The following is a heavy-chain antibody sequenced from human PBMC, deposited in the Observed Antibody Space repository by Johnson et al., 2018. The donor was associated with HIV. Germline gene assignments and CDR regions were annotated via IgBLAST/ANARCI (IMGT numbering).Heavy chain of an antibody. CDR1: GFTFDDYA. CDR2: ISWNSGSI. D-gene: IGHD1-26*01. CDR3: AKSEWELALGAFVI. V-gene: IGHV3-9*01. J-gene: IGHJ3*02. Sequence: VQLVESGGGVVQPGRSLRLSCAASGFTFDDYAMHWVRQAPGKGLEWVSGISWNSGSIGYADSVKGRFTISRDNAKNSLYLQMNSLRAEDTALYYCAKSEWELALGAFVIWGQGTMVTVSS.